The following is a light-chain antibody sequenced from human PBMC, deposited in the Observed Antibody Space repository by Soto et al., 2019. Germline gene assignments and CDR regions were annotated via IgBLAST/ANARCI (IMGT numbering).Light chain of an antibody. CDR2: AAS. Sequence: EIVLTQSPGTLSLSPGESATLSCRASQTVGSNYLAWYQQRPGQAPRLLIYAASSRATGIPDRISASGSGTDFTLTISRLEPEDFALYYCQQYLTSAQTFGQGTKVELK. V-gene: IGKV3-20*01. J-gene: IGKJ1*01. CDR3: QQYLTSAQT. CDR1: QTVGSNY.